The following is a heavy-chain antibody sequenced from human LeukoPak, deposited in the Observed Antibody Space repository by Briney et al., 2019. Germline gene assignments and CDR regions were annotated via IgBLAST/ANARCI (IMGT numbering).Heavy chain of an antibody. CDR3: AREGTGMFAMDV. CDR1: GFTFSRNW. J-gene: IGHJ6*02. Sequence: GGSLRPSCAASGFTFSRNWMTWVRQAPGKGLEWVANINQDGSEKYYVDSVKGRFTISRDNAKNSLYVQMNSLRVEDTAVYYCAREGTGMFAMDVWGQGTTVTVSS. V-gene: IGHV3-7*01. D-gene: IGHD3-10*02. CDR2: INQDGSEK.